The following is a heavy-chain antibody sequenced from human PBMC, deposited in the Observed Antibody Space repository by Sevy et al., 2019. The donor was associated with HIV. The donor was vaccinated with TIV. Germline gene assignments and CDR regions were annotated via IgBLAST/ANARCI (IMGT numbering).Heavy chain of an antibody. Sequence: GGSLRLSCAASGFTFSRFGMHWVRQAPGKGLEWVGVVWYDGSNEYYADSVKDRFTISRDNSKNTLYLQMNRLRAEDTAVYYCAREPTDLSCYMDLWGKGTAVTVSS. CDR3: AREPTDLSCYMDL. V-gene: IGHV3-33*01. D-gene: IGHD1-26*01. CDR1: GFTFSRFG. J-gene: IGHJ6*03. CDR2: VWYDGSNE.